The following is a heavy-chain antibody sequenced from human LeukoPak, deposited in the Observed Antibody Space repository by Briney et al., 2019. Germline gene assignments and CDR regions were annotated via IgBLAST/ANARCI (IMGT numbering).Heavy chain of an antibody. CDR1: GFTFSSYS. Sequence: GGSLRLSCAASGFTFSSYSMNWVRQAPGKGLEWVSYISSSSGTIYYADSVKGRFTISRDNSKNTLYLQMNSLRAEDTAVYYCAKKGATTGDFDYWGQGTLVTVSS. V-gene: IGHV3-48*01. CDR2: ISSSSGTI. D-gene: IGHD1-26*01. CDR3: AKKGATTGDFDY. J-gene: IGHJ4*02.